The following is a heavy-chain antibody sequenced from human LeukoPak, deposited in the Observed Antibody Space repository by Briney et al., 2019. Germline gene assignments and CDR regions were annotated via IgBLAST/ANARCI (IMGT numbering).Heavy chain of an antibody. CDR2: INGDGSST. D-gene: IGHD2-15*01. Sequence: GGSLRLACAASGLTFSSYWMHWVRQGPGKGLLWVSRINGDGSSTSYADSVEGRFTISRDNAKNSLFLQMNSLRAEDTAVYFCARVVVGVTNRFDPWGQGTLVIVSS. CDR1: GLTFSSYW. J-gene: IGHJ5*02. CDR3: ARVVVGVTNRFDP. V-gene: IGHV3-74*01.